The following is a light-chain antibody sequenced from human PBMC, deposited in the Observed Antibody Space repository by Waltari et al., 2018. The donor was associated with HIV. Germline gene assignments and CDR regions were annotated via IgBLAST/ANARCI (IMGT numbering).Light chain of an antibody. Sequence: QSALTQPRSVSGSPGQSVTTSCTGTSSDVGGYNYVSWYQQHPGKAPKPMIYDVTKRPSGVPDRFSGSKSGNTASLTISGLQAEDEADYFCCSYAGGYTLVFGGGTKLTVL. J-gene: IGLJ3*02. CDR3: CSYAGGYTLV. V-gene: IGLV2-11*01. CDR2: DVT. CDR1: SSDVGGYNY.